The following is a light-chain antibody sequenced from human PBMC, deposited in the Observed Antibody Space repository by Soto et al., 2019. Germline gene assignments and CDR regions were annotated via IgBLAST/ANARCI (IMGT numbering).Light chain of an antibody. J-gene: IGKJ2*01. CDR2: IVS. CDR1: QSLVHSNGNTY. CDR3: MQGTHWPYT. Sequence: DVVMTQSPLSLPVSLGQPASISCRSSQSLVHSNGNTYLSWFQQRPGQSPQLLIYIVSIRASGVPDSFSGSGAGSDFTLQISRVEAEDLGVYYCMQGTHWPYTFGQGTKLGIK. V-gene: IGKV2-30*02.